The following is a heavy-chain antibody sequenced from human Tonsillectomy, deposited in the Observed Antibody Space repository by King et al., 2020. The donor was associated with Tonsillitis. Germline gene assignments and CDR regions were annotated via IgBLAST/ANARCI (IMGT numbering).Heavy chain of an antibody. J-gene: IGHJ3*02. CDR1: GVTFSNFD. Sequence: VQLVESGGGLVKPGGDLRLSCEKSGVTFSNFDMNCVRQAPGKWLGGVSSIRSRLYYIYYAESVKGRFTVSRDNSKNTRYMQMYSRRVEDTAVYYCAKDKGADYFDSGRGAFDIWGQGTRVTVSS. CDR3: AKDKGADYFDSGRGAFDI. CDR2: IRSRLYYI. V-gene: IGHV3-21*01. D-gene: IGHD3-22*01.